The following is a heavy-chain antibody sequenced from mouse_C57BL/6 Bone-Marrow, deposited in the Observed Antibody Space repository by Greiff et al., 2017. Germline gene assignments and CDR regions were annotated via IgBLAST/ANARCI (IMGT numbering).Heavy chain of an antibody. CDR3: ARQEASYYYGSSPYFDY. CDR1: GYTFTEYT. CDR2: FYPGSGSI. J-gene: IGHJ2*01. Sequence: QVQLQQSGAELVKPGASVKLSCKASGYTFTEYTIHWVKQRSGQGLEWIGWFYPGSGSIKYNEKFKDKATLTADKSSSTVYMELSRLTSEDSAVYCCARQEASYYYGSSPYFDYWGQGTTRTVSS. V-gene: IGHV1-62-2*01. D-gene: IGHD1-1*01.